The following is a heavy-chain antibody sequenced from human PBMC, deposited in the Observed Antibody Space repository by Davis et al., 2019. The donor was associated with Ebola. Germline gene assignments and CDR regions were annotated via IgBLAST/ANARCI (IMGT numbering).Heavy chain of an antibody. CDR3: ARLAGYSSGWYRFDP. CDR1: GDSISSSNW. D-gene: IGHD6-19*01. CDR2: ISQSGST. Sequence: MPGGSLRLSCAVSGDSISSSNWWSWVRQPPGKGLEWIGEISQSGSTNYNPSLKSRVTISVDTSKNQFSLKLSSVTAADTAVYYCARLAGYSSGWYRFDPWGQGTLVTVSS. V-gene: IGHV4-4*02. J-gene: IGHJ5*02.